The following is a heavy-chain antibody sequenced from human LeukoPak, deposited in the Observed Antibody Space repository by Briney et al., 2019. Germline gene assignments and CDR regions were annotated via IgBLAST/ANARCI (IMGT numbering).Heavy chain of an antibody. J-gene: IGHJ3*02. CDR2: INSDGYSI. V-gene: IGHV3-74*01. Sequence: GGSLRLSCAASGFTFSSYWMHWVRQVPGRGLVWVPRINSDGYSISYADSVKGRFTISRDNAKSTLFLQLSSLRAEDTAVYYCATSYRGKYRAFDTWGQGTMVTVSS. CDR3: ATSYRGKYRAFDT. D-gene: IGHD1-26*01. CDR1: GFTFSSYW.